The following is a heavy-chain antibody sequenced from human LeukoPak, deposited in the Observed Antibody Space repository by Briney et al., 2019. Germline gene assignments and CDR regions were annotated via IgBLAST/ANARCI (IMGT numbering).Heavy chain of an antibody. D-gene: IGHD4-17*01. CDR3: AKNGLRIYKYYMDV. CDR1: GFTFSSYW. CDR2: INSDGSST. V-gene: IGHV3-74*01. J-gene: IGHJ6*03. Sequence: GGSLRLSCAASGFTFSSYWMHWVRQAPGKGLVWVSRINSDGSSTSYADSVKGRFTISRDNSKNTLYLQMNTLRTEDTAVYYCAKNGLRIYKYYMDVWGKGTTVTVSS.